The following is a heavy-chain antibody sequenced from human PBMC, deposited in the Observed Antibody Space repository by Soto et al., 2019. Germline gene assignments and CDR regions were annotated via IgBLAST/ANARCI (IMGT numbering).Heavy chain of an antibody. Sequence: QVQLVQSGAEVKKPGASVKVSCKASGYTFTSYGISWVRQAPGQGLEWMGWISAYNGNTNYAQKLQGRVTMTTDTPPSTAYLALRSLTSADTAVYYCTRDPPPVDYWGQGTLVTASS. CDR3: TRDPPPVDY. CDR1: GYTFTSYG. CDR2: ISAYNGNT. V-gene: IGHV1-18*01. J-gene: IGHJ4*02.